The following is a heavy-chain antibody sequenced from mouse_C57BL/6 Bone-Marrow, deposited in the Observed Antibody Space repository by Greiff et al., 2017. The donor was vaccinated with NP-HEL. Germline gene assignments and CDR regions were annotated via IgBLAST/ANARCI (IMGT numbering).Heavy chain of an antibody. V-gene: IGHV1-62-2*01. CDR1: GYTFTEYT. CDR3: ARHGYYYGSSYVWYFDV. D-gene: IGHD1-1*01. CDR2: FYPGSGSI. J-gene: IGHJ1*03. Sequence: QVQLQQSGAELVKPGASVKLSCKASGYTFTEYTIHWVKQRSGQGLEWIGWFYPGSGSIKYNEKFKDKATLTADKSSSTVYMELSRLTAEDSAVYFCARHGYYYGSSYVWYFDVWGTGTTVTVSS.